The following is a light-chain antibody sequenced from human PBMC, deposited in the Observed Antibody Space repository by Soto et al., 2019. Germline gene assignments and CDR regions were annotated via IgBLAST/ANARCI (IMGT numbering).Light chain of an antibody. CDR2: EVN. Sequence: QSALTQPASVSVSPGQSITISCTGTSSDVGSCNCVSWYQQHPGKAPTLMIYEVNKRPSGISNRFSGSKSGNTASLTISGLQAEDEADYYCCSSVGSPNWVFGGGTKLTVL. J-gene: IGLJ3*02. CDR3: CSSVGSPNWV. CDR1: SSDVGSCNC. V-gene: IGLV2-23*02.